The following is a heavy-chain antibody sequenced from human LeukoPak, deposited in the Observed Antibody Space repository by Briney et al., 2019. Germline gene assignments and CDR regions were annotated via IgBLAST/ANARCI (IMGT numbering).Heavy chain of an antibody. D-gene: IGHD3-9*01. J-gene: IGHJ4*02. CDR3: AKGRTLRYFDWLLLY. V-gene: IGHV3-20*04. Sequence: PGGSLRLSCAGSGFTFDDYGMSWVRQAPGKGLEWVSGINWNGGSISYAGSVKGRFTISRDNAKNSLYLQMNSLRAEDTAVYYCAKGRTLRYFDWLLLYWGQGTLVTVTS. CDR1: GFTFDDYG. CDR2: INWNGGSI.